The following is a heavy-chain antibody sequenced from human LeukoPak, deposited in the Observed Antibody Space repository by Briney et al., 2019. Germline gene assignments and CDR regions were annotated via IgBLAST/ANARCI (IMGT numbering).Heavy chain of an antibody. V-gene: IGHV1-2*02. Sequence: ASVKVSCKASGYTFTGYYMHWVRQAPGQGLEWMGWINPNSGGTNYAQKFQGRVTMTRDTSISTAYMELSRLRSDDTAVYYCARDGARLEWLFNYWGQGTLVTVSS. CDR2: INPNSGGT. CDR3: ARDGARLEWLFNY. CDR1: GYTFTGYY. D-gene: IGHD3-3*01. J-gene: IGHJ4*02.